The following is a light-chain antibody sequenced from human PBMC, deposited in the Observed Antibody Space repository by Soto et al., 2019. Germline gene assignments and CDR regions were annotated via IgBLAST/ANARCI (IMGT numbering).Light chain of an antibody. Sequence: DIQMTQSPSSLYASVGDRVTITCRASQGMRNDLGWYQQKPGKAPKRLIYAASSLQSGVPSRFSRSGSGTEFTLTISRQQPEEFATYYCLRHDSYHRTFGQGTKVEIK. V-gene: IGKV1-17*01. J-gene: IGKJ1*01. CDR3: LRHDSYHRT. CDR1: QGMRND. CDR2: AAS.